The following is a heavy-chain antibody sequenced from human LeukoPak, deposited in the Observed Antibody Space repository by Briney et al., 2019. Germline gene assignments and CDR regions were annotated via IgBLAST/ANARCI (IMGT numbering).Heavy chain of an antibody. J-gene: IGHJ6*02. CDR1: GYTFTSYY. Sequence: ASVKVSCKASGYTFTSYYMHWVRQAPGQGLERMGIINPSGGSTSYAQKFQERVTITRDMSTSTAYMELSSLRSEDTAVYYCAADYGTSSMDVRGQGTTVTVSS. CDR3: AADYGTSSMDV. CDR2: INPSGGST. D-gene: IGHD2-2*01. V-gene: IGHV1-46*01.